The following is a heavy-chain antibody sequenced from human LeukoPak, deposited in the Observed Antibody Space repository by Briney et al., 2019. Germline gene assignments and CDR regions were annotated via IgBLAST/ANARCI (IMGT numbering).Heavy chain of an antibody. CDR1: GYSISSGYY. V-gene: IGHV4-38-2*02. CDR2: IYHSGST. J-gene: IGHJ5*02. D-gene: IGHD1-1*01. Sequence: SETLSLTCAVSGYSISSGYYWGWIRQPPGKGLEWIGSIYHSGSTYYNPSLKSRVTISVDTSKNQFSLKLSSVTAADTAVYYCARDEGTEKNNWFDPWGQGTLVTVSS. CDR3: ARDEGTEKNNWFDP.